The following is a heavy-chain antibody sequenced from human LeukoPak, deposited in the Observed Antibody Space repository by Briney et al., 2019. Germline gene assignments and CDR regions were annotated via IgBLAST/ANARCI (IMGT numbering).Heavy chain of an antibody. CDR1: GGSISSGSYY. J-gene: IGHJ4*02. V-gene: IGHV4-61*02. Sequence: SETLSLTCAVSGGSISSGSYYWSWIRQPAGKGLEWIGRIYTSGSTNYNLSLKSRVTISVDTSKNQFSLKLSSVTAADTAVYYCARGTVIFDYWGQGTLVTVSS. CDR2: IYTSGST. CDR3: ARGTVIFDY. D-gene: IGHD2-2*01.